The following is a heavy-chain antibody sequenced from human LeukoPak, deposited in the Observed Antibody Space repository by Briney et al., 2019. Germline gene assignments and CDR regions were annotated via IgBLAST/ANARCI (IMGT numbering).Heavy chain of an antibody. V-gene: IGHV5-51*01. CDR1: GYRFTNSW. D-gene: IGHD3-16*01. J-gene: IGHJ4*02. CDR3: ATALSSNGWGGGCDY. Sequence: GESLKISCKGSGYRFTNSWHAWVRQMPGKGLEWMGMVYPGDCDTRYSPSFQDQVTIAADKSINTAYLQQSTLKASDTAVYYCATALSSNGWGGGCDYWGQGTLVTVSS. CDR2: VYPGDCDT.